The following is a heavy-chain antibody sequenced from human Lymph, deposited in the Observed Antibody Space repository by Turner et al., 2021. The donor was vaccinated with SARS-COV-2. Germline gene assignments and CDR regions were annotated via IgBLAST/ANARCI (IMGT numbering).Heavy chain of an antibody. V-gene: IGHV3-53*04. D-gene: IGHD5-18*01. Sequence: EVQLVESGGGLVQPGGSLSLSCAASGITVSRNYMSWVRQAPGKWLGWVSVIYSGGSSCDAVSVKGRFTNSRHNSKTTLYLQMNVLRAENTAVYYCARDLDTAGGMDVWGQGTTVTVSS. CDR2: IYSGGSS. CDR3: ARDLDTAGGMDV. J-gene: IGHJ6*02. CDR1: GITVSRNY.